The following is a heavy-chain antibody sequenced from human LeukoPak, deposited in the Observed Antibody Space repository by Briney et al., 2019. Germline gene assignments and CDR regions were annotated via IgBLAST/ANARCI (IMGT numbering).Heavy chain of an antibody. CDR1: GYTFTSYD. CDR2: MNPNSGNT. CDR3: ARHLDTITGTNDDAFDI. J-gene: IGHJ3*02. Sequence: ASVKVSCKASGYTFTSYDINWVRQATGQGLEWMGWMNPNSGNTGYAQKFQGRVTMTRNTSISTAYMELSSLRSEDTAVYYCARHLDTITGTNDDAFDIWGQGTMVTVSS. V-gene: IGHV1-8*01. D-gene: IGHD1-20*01.